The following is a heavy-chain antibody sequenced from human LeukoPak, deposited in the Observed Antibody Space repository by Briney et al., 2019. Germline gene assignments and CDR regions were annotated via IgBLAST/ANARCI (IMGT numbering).Heavy chain of an antibody. Sequence: GGSLRLPCAASGFTLSNHWMTWVRQVPGRGPEWVANVNRDGSETYYLDSVKGRFTISKDNAKNSLYLQMNSLRAEDTALYHCARNNGMDVWGQGTTVIVSS. J-gene: IGHJ6*02. CDR2: VNRDGSET. CDR1: GFTLSNHW. CDR3: ARNNGMDV. V-gene: IGHV3-7*03.